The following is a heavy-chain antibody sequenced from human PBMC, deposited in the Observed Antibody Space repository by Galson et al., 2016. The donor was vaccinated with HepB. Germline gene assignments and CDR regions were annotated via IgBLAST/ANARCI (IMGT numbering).Heavy chain of an antibody. V-gene: IGHV7-4-1*02. J-gene: IGHJ6*02. CDR3: ARAGSAGQPYRTPYGLDV. D-gene: IGHD6-13*01. CDR2: INTETGDP. Sequence: SVKVSCKASGYTFTTYGVNWVRQAPGQGLEWMGWINTETGDPMYAQGFTGRFVLSLDTSVSTAYLEITNLRSEDTAVYYRARAGSAGQPYRTPYGLDVWGQGTTVTVSS. CDR1: GYTFTTYG.